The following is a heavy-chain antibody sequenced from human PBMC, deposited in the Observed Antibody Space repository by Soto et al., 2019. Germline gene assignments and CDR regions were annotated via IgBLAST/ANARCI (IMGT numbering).Heavy chain of an antibody. V-gene: IGHV3-23*01. CDR2: ISGSGSST. CDR3: AKVGGARAIPIPGNWFDP. J-gene: IGHJ5*02. D-gene: IGHD3-16*01. Sequence: QPGGSLRLSCAASGFTFSSYAMSWVRQAPGKGLQWVSGISGSGSSTYYADSVKGRFTISRDNSKNTLYLQMNSLRAEDTAVFYCAKVGGARAIPIPGNWFDPWGQGTLVTVSS. CDR1: GFTFSSYA.